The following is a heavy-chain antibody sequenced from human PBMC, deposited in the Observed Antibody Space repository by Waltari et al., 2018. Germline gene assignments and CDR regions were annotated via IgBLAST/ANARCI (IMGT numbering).Heavy chain of an antibody. D-gene: IGHD6-6*01. J-gene: IGHJ3*02. CDR3: ARPNVEYSSSSQAFDI. CDR1: GFTFSSYA. V-gene: IGHV3-30-3*01. CDR2: ISYDGSNK. Sequence: QVQLVESGGGVVQPGRSLRLSCAASGFTFSSYAMHWVRQAPGKGLEWVAVISYDGSNKYYADSVKGRFTISRDNSKNTLYLQMNSLRAEDTAVYYCARPNVEYSSSSQAFDIWGQGTMVTVSS.